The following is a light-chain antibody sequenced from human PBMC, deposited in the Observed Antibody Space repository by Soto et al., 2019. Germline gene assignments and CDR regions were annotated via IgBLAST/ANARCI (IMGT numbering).Light chain of an antibody. J-gene: IGKJ4*01. CDR1: QSVRSSY. CDR3: QHRTNWPA. CDR2: DAS. V-gene: IGKV3-11*01. Sequence: IVLTQSPGTLSLSPGERATLSCRASQSVRSSYLAWYQQKPGQAPRLLIYDASARATGIPARFSGSGSGTDFTLTISSLEPEDFAVYYCQHRTNWPAFGGGTKVDIK.